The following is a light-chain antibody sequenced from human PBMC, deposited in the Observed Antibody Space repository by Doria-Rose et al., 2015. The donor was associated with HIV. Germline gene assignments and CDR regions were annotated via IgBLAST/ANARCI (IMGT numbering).Light chain of an antibody. CDR3: HQYGTSWT. J-gene: IGKJ1*01. Sequence: TQSPGTLSLSPGERATLSYRASQSFSSTYLAWYQQKPGQAPSLLIYDGSTRATGIPDRFSASGSGTDFTLTINRLEPGDFALYYCHQYGTSWTFGQGTKVEI. V-gene: IGKV3-20*01. CDR2: DGS. CDR1: QSFSSTY.